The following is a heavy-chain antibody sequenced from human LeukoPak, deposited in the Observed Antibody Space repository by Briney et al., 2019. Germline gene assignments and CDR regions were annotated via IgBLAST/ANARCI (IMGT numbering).Heavy chain of an antibody. Sequence: ASVKVSCKASGYTFTGYYMHWVRQAPGQGLEWMGWINPNSGGTKYAQKFQDRVTLTRDTSITTAYMELSRVRSDDTAVYYCTRLLYSSGWYPSGYWGQGTLVSVSS. CDR2: INPNSGGT. J-gene: IGHJ4*02. CDR3: TRLLYSSGWYPSGY. V-gene: IGHV1-2*02. CDR1: GYTFTGYY. D-gene: IGHD6-19*01.